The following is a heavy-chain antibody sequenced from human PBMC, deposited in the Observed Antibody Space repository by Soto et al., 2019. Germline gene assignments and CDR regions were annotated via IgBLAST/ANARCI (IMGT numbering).Heavy chain of an antibody. D-gene: IGHD3-16*02. CDR1: GGTFSSYT. Sequence: QVQLVQSGAEVKKPGSSVKVSCMATGGTFSSYTISWVRQAPGQGLEWMGRIIPILGIANYAQKFQGRVTITADKSTSTAYMELSSLRSEDTAVYYCASENPAIKDGGVIAYFDYWGQGTLVTVSS. CDR2: IIPILGIA. CDR3: ASENPAIKDGGVIAYFDY. V-gene: IGHV1-69*02. J-gene: IGHJ4*02.